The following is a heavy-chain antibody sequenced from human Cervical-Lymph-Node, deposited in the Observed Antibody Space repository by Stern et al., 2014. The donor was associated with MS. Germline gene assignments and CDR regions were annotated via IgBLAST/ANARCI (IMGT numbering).Heavy chain of an antibody. J-gene: IGHJ6*02. V-gene: IGHV1-69*01. CDR1: GVTFSNSS. CDR3: ARGGLYYYYSGMDV. Sequence: QVQLVDSGTEVKKPGSSVKVSCKASGVTFSNSSITWVRQAPGQGLEWMGGIIPLFDSTHYAQMFQGRVTITADESTITSYMELNSLRSEDTAVYYCARGGLYYYYSGMDVWGQGTTVIVSS. CDR2: IIPLFDST.